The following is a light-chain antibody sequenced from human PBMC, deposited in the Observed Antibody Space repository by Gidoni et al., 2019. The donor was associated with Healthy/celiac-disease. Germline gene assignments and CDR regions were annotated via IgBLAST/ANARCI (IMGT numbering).Light chain of an antibody. V-gene: IGLV2-14*03. J-gene: IGLJ2*01. CDR2: DVS. Sequence: QSALTQPASVSGSPGQSITIPCTGTSSDVGGYNYVSWYQQHPGKAPKLMIYDVSNRPSGVSNRFSGSKSGNTASLTISGLQAEDEADYYCSSYTSSSTVVFGAGTKLTVL. CDR1: SSDVGGYNY. CDR3: SSYTSSSTVV.